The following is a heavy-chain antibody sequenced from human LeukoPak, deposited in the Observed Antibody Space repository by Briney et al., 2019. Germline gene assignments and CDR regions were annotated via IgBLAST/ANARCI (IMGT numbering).Heavy chain of an antibody. CDR3: AKEGVSVGAQRGYYMDV. Sequence: GGSLRLSCAASGFTVTSAYMNWVRQAPGKGLEWISVIYPGVGTYYADSVKGRFTISRDNSKNTLCLQLNSLRAEDTAVYYCAKEGVSVGAQRGYYMDVWGNGTTVTVS. CDR1: GFTVTSAY. D-gene: IGHD1-26*01. CDR2: IYPGVGT. V-gene: IGHV3-53*01. J-gene: IGHJ6*03.